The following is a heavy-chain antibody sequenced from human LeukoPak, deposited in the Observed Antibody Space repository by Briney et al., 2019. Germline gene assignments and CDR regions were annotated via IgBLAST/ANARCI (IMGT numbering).Heavy chain of an antibody. Sequence: GGSLRLSCAASGFSFDDYAMPWVRQAPGKGLEWVSGISWNSGNIGYADSVKGRFTISRDNAKNSLYLQMNSLRAEDTALYYCAKDIDSGGYFSNWFDPWGQGTLVTVSS. CDR1: GFSFDDYA. CDR2: ISWNSGNI. D-gene: IGHD1-26*01. J-gene: IGHJ5*02. CDR3: AKDIDSGGYFSNWFDP. V-gene: IGHV3-9*01.